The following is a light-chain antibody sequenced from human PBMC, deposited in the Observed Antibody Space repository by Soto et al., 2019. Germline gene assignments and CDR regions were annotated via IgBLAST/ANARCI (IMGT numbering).Light chain of an antibody. CDR1: SSDVGVYIS. J-gene: IGLJ1*01. V-gene: IGLV2-14*01. CDR3: NSYTSSNTRV. CDR2: EVS. Sequence: TRPSSLSVSPSQSVAISFTGTSSDVGVYISVSCYQHHPGKAPKLMIYEVSDRPSGVSNRFSGSKSGNTASLTISGLQAEDEADYYCNSYTSSNTRVFGTGTKVTVL.